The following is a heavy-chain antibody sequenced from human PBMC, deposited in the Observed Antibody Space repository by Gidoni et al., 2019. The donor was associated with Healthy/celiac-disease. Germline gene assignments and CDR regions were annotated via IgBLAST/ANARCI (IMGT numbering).Heavy chain of an antibody. V-gene: IGHV2-26*01. CDR3: ARISGIAVAGPTVAYDY. J-gene: IGHJ4*02. Sequence: QVTLKESGPVLVKPTETLTLTCTVSGFSLSNARMGVSWTRQPPGKALEWLAHIFSNDEKSYSTSLKSRLTISKDTSKSQVVLTMTNMDPVDTATYYGARISGIAVAGPTVAYDYWGQGTLVTVSS. CDR1: GFSLSNARMG. D-gene: IGHD6-19*01. CDR2: IFSNDEK.